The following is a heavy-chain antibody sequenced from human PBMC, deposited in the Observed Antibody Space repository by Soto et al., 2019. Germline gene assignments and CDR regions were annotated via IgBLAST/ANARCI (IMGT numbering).Heavy chain of an antibody. D-gene: IGHD4-17*01. V-gene: IGHV4-31*03. Sequence: QVQLQESGPGLVKPSQTLSLTCTVSGGSISSGGYYWSWIRQHPGKGLEWIGYIYYSGSTYYNPSLKSRVTISVDTSKNQFSLKLSSVTAADTAVYYCARAGRPMTTVTTDAFDIWGQGTMVTVSS. J-gene: IGHJ3*02. CDR1: GGSISSGGYY. CDR3: ARAGRPMTTVTTDAFDI. CDR2: IYYSGST.